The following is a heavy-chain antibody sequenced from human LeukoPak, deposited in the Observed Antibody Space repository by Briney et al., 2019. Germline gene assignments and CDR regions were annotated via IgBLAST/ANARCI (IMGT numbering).Heavy chain of an antibody. CDR3: AKDRVIEAAGFVHQPSGN. CDR1: GFTLYDYV. D-gene: IGHD6-13*01. V-gene: IGHV3-43*02. CDR2: YIWDSGST. Sequence: GGALRLSCAASGFTLYDYVMPRVPQAPGTVLEWVSPYIWDSGSTYYAHSVKGRFTISTDKSKSTLYLQMNSLRTEDTALYYCAKDRVIEAAGFVHQPSGNWGQGTLVTVSS. J-gene: IGHJ4*02.